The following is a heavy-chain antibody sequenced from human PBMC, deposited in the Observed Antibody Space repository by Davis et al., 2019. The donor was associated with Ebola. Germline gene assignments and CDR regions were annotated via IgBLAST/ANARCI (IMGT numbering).Heavy chain of an antibody. CDR3: AKAGDIVVVVAAPFDY. V-gene: IGHV3-21*01. CDR1: GFTFSSYS. CDR2: ISSSSSYI. J-gene: IGHJ4*02. Sequence: GESLKISCAASGFTFSSYSMNWVRQAPGKGLEWVSSISSSSSYIYYADSVKGRFTISRDNAKNSLYLQMNSLRAEDTAVYYCAKAGDIVVVVAAPFDYWGQGTLVTVSS. D-gene: IGHD2-15*01.